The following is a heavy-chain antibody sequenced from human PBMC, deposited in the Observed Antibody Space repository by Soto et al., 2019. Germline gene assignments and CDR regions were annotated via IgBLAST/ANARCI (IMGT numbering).Heavy chain of an antibody. D-gene: IGHD1-26*01. CDR2: ISYDGSNK. V-gene: IGHV3-30*03. Sequence: QVQLVESGGGVVQPGRSPRLSCAASGFTVSHYGIHWVRQAPGKGLEWLAVISYDGSNKHYADSVKGRFTVSRDNSKNTLYLQMNSLRAEDTAVYFCARYSGKYQGPIDYWGQGTLVTVSP. J-gene: IGHJ4*02. CDR1: GFTVSHYG. CDR3: ARYSGKYQGPIDY.